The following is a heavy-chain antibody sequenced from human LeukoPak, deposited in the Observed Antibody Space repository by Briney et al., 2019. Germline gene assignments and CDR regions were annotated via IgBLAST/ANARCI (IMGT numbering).Heavy chain of an antibody. V-gene: IGHV1-18*01. CDR3: ARLPSDDFWSGYYFKGHFDH. D-gene: IGHD3-3*01. CDR2: ISTYNGNT. J-gene: IGHJ4*02. Sequence: GASVKVSCKASGYTFTSYGIIWVRQAPGQGLEWMGWISTYNGNTKYAQKFQVRLTMTTDTSTTTAYMELRSLRSDDTAVYYCARLPSDDFWSGYYFKGHFDHWGQGTPVTVSS. CDR1: GYTFTSYG.